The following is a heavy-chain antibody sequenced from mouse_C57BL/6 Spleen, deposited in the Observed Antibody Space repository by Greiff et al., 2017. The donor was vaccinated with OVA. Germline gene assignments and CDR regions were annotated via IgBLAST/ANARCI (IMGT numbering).Heavy chain of an antibody. CDR1: GFNIKDYY. Sequence: EVQLQQSGAELVRPGASVKLSCTASGFNIKDYYMHWVKQRPEQGLEWIGRIDPEDGDTEYAPKFQGKATMTADTSSNTAYLQLSSLTSEDTAVYYCTYYYGSSYHFDYWGQGTTLTVSS. V-gene: IGHV14-1*01. J-gene: IGHJ2*01. CDR3: TYYYGSSYHFDY. CDR2: IDPEDGDT. D-gene: IGHD1-1*01.